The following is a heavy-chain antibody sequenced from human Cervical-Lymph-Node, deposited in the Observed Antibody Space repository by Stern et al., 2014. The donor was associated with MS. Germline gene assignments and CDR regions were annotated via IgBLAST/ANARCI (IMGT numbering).Heavy chain of an antibody. V-gene: IGHV1-2*02. Sequence: VQLVESGAEVKKPGASVKVYCEASANTFSVTTYYLHWLRQAPGQGLEWVGLIHPSTGATKYAQKFQDRVTLTWDTSINTAFIELSGLTSYDTAVYSCARVSSGWYSDYWGQGTLVTVSS. CDR1: ANTFSVTTYY. CDR2: IHPSTGAT. J-gene: IGHJ4*02. CDR3: ARVSSGWYSDY. D-gene: IGHD6-19*01.